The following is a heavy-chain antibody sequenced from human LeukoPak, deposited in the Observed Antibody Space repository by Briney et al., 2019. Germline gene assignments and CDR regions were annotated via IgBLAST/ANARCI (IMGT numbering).Heavy chain of an antibody. CDR1: GYTFTSYA. CDR2: INAGNGNT. CDR3: ARDRRSNGVIPPFDY. Sequence: ASVKVSCKASGYTFTSYAMHWVRQAPGQRLEWMGWINAGNGNTKYSQKFQGRVTITRDTSASTAYMELSSLRSEDTAVYYCARDRRSNGVIPPFDYWGQGTLVTVSS. V-gene: IGHV1-3*01. J-gene: IGHJ4*02. D-gene: IGHD2-21*01.